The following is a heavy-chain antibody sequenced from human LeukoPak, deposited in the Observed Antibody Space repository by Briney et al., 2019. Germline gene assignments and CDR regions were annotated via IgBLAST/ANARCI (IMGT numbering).Heavy chain of an antibody. V-gene: IGHV3-48*01. Sequence: PGGSLRLSCAASGFTFSSYSMNWVRQAPGKGLEWVSYIISSSSTIYYVDSVKGRFTISRDNSKNTLYLQMNSLRAEDTAVYYCARTVWELFNAFDIWGQGTMVTVSS. J-gene: IGHJ3*02. CDR1: GFTFSSYS. CDR3: ARTVWELFNAFDI. CDR2: IISSSSTI. D-gene: IGHD1-26*01.